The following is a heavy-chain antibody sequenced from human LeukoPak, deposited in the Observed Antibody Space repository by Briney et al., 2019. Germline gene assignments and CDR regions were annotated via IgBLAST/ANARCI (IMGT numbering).Heavy chain of an antibody. V-gene: IGHV3-11*01. CDR3: ARDRGYSYGAYKYIDY. Sequence: GGSLRLSCAASGFTFSDYYMSWIRQAPGKGLEWVSYISSSGSTIYYADSVKGRFTISRDSAKNSLYLQMNSLRAEDTAVYYCARDRGYSYGAYKYIDYWGQGTLVTVSS. CDR2: ISSSGSTI. CDR1: GFTFSDYY. D-gene: IGHD5-18*01. J-gene: IGHJ4*02.